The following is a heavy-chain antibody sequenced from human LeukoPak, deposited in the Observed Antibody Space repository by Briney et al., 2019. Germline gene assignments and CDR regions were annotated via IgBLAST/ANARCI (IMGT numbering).Heavy chain of an antibody. D-gene: IGHD2-2*01. CDR3: ATGYSTSPFDH. J-gene: IGHJ4*02. CDR2: LNPNSGDT. Sequence: ASVKVSCKASGYTFTGYYMHWVRQAPGQGLECLGWLNPNSGDTVYTQKFQGRVTMTRDTSISTAYMELGRLTSDDTAVYYCATGYSTSPFDHWGQGTLVTVSS. V-gene: IGHV1-2*02. CDR1: GYTFTGYY.